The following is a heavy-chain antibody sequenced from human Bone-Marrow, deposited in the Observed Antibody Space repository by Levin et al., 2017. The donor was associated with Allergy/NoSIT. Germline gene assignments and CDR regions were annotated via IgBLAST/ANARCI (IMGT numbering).Heavy chain of an antibody. D-gene: IGHD3-10*01. CDR3: ARDRFYSDSGSNFSWFDP. CDR1: GFTFSTYW. V-gene: IGHV3-74*01. Sequence: GDSLKISCAASGFTFSTYWMHWVRQAPGKGLVWVSRIQSNGKTNYADSVKGRFTISRDNAKNTLYLQMNSLTVEDTAVYYCARDRFYSDSGSNFSWFDPWGQGTLVTVSS. J-gene: IGHJ5*02. CDR2: IQSNGKT.